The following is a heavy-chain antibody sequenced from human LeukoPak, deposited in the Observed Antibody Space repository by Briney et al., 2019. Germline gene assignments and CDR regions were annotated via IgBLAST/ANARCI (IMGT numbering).Heavy chain of an antibody. D-gene: IGHD3-22*01. CDR3: ARDLDDSSGYYYGGYFQH. CDR1: GFTFSSYW. V-gene: IGHV3-74*01. Sequence: GGSLRLSCAASGFTFSSYWMHWVRQAPGKGLVWVSRINSDGSSTSYADSVKGRFTISRDNAKNTLYLQMNSLRAEDTAVYYCARDLDDSSGYYYGGYFQHWGQGTLVTVSS. J-gene: IGHJ1*01. CDR2: INSDGSST.